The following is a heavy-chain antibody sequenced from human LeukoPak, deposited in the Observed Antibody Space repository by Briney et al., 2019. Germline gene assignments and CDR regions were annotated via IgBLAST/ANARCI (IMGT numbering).Heavy chain of an antibody. Sequence: PGGSLRLSCAASGFTVTNNYMSWVRQAPGKGLEWVSVIYSSGSTYYADSVKGRFTISRDNSKNTLYLQMNSLRAEDTAVYYCARSSIVTGYCSSSSCPYYFDSWGQGTLVTVSS. CDR3: ARSSIVTGYCSSSSCPYYFDS. V-gene: IGHV3-66*01. CDR1: GFTVTNNY. D-gene: IGHD2-2*01. CDR2: IYSSGST. J-gene: IGHJ4*02.